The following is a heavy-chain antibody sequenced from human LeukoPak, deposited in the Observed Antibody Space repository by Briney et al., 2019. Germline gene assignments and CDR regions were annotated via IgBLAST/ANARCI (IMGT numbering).Heavy chain of an antibody. V-gene: IGHV3-30*02. CDR1: GFTFSIYG. CDR3: SERASYYYYYMDV. D-gene: IGHD1-26*01. Sequence: GALRLSCAASGFTFSIYGMHWVRQAPGKGLEWVAFIRYDGSNKYYADSVKGRFTISRDNSKNTLYLQMNSLRAEDTAVYYCSERASYYYYYMDVWGKGTTVTVSS. J-gene: IGHJ6*03. CDR2: IRYDGSNK.